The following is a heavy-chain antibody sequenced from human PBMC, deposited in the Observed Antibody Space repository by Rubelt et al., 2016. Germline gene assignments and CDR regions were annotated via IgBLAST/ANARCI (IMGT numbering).Heavy chain of an antibody. CDR2: IDHGGST. V-gene: IGHV4-34*02. CDR1: GGSFSGYF. Sequence: QVQLQQWGAGLLKPSETLSRTCAVYGGSFSGYFWSWIRQPPGMGLEWIGEIDHGGSTNYNPSLKSRVTVSVDTSKNQFSLKRSSVTAADTAWYYCASHYCSSTSCYDVGWYFDLWGRGTLVTVSS. D-gene: IGHD2-2*01. CDR3: ASHYCSSTSCYDVGWYFDL. J-gene: IGHJ2*01.